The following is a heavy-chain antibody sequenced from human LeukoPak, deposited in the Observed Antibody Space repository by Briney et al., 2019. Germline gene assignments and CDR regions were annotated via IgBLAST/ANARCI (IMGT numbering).Heavy chain of an antibody. CDR1: GFTFTTHW. CDR2: INSDGSIT. D-gene: IGHD5-18*01. V-gene: IGHV3-74*01. CDR3: ARDAVDTANAV. Sequence: GGSLRLSCAASGFTFTTHWMHWVRQAPGKGLVWVSHINSDGSITSYADSVKGRFTISRDNAKNTLYLQMNSLRAEDTAVYYCARDAVDTANAVWGQGTTVTVSS. J-gene: IGHJ6*02.